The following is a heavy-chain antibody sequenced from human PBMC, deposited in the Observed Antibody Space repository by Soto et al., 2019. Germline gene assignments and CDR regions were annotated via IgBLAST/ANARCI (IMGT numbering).Heavy chain of an antibody. J-gene: IGHJ4*02. V-gene: IGHV4-34*01. D-gene: IGHD2-2*01. CDR1: GGSFSGYY. Sequence: SETLSLTCAVYGGSFSGYYWSWIRQPPGKGLEWIGEINHSGSTNYNPSLKSRVTISVDTSKNQFSLKLSSVTAADTAVYYCARGPELGYCSSTSCYNAHFDYWGQGTLVTVSS. CDR3: ARGPELGYCSSTSCYNAHFDY. CDR2: INHSGST.